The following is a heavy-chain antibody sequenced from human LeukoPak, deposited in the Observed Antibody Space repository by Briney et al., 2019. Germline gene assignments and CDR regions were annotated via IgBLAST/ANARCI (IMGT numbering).Heavy chain of an antibody. CDR1: GGTFSSYD. V-gene: IGHV1-8*01. D-gene: IGHD3-10*01. CDR2: MNPNSGNT. Sequence: GASVKVSCKASGGTFSSYDINWVRQATGQGLEWMGWMNPNSGNTGYAQKFQGRVTMTRNTFISTAYMELSSLRSEDTAVYYCATLESSESLFDYWGQGTLVTVSS. J-gene: IGHJ4*02. CDR3: ATLESSESLFDY.